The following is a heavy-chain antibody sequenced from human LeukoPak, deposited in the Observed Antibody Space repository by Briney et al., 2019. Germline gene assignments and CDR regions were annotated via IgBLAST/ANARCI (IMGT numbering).Heavy chain of an antibody. CDR2: INHSGST. J-gene: IGHJ4*02. D-gene: IGHD4-23*01. CDR3: ARERLLTLPGPSLGYDY. CDR1: GGSLSGYY. Sequence: SETLSHTCAVYGGSLSGYYWRWLRQPPAKGREWVGEINHSGSTNYNPSVKSRVTISVDTSKNQFSLKLSTVTAADTAVYYCARERLLTLPGPSLGYDYWGQGTLVTVSS. V-gene: IGHV4-34*01.